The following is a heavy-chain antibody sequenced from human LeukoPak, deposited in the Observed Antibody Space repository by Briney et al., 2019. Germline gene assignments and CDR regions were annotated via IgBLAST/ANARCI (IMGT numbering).Heavy chain of an antibody. CDR2: IYYSGST. Sequence: PSETLSFTCTVSGGSISSSSYYWGWIRQPPGKGLECIGNIYYSGSTYYNPSFKSRVTISVDTSKNQFSLKLSSVTAADTAVYYCARGLRNYYDSNSTPRVDFWGQGTLVTVSS. J-gene: IGHJ4*02. V-gene: IGHV4-39*07. CDR1: GGSISSSSYY. D-gene: IGHD3-22*01. CDR3: ARGLRNYYDSNSTPRVDF.